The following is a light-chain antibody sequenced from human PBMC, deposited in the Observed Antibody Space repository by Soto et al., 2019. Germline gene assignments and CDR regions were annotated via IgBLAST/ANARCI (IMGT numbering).Light chain of an antibody. Sequence: QSVLTQPPSVSEAPGQRVTISCTGSSSNIGAGYEAHWYQQVPGTAPKLLIYENNNRPSGVPERFSGSKSGTSASLAITGLQAEYEAEYYCQSYDSSLSGYVFGTGTKLTVL. CDR3: QSYDSSLSGYV. CDR1: SSNIGAGYE. V-gene: IGLV1-40*01. CDR2: ENN. J-gene: IGLJ1*01.